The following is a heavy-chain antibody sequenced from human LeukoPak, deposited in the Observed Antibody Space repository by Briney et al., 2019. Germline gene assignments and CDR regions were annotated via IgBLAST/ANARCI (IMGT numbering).Heavy chain of an antibody. CDR2: ISYDGSNK. CDR3: AKDNGRVTSYYYYYGMDV. J-gene: IGHJ6*02. CDR1: GFTFSSYG. Sequence: GGSLRLSCAASGFTFSSYGMHWVRQAPGKGLEWVAVISYDGSNKYYADSVKGRFTISRDNSKNTLYLQMNSLRAEDTAVYYCAKDNGRVTSYYYYYGMDVWGQGTTVTVSS. V-gene: IGHV3-30*18. D-gene: IGHD2-8*01.